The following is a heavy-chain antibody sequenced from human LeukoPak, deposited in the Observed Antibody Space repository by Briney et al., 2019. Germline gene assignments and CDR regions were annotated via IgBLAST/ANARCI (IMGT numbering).Heavy chain of an antibody. CDR2: INPNSGGT. CDR3: ARGDFDWPDYYYYYMDV. J-gene: IGHJ6*03. Sequence: GASVKVSCKASGYTFTGYYMHWVRQAPGQGLEWMGWINPNSGGTNYAQKFQGRVTMTRDTSISTAYMELSRLRSVDTAVYYCARGDFDWPDYYYYYMDVWGKGTTVTVSS. CDR1: GYTFTGYY. V-gene: IGHV1-2*02. D-gene: IGHD3-9*01.